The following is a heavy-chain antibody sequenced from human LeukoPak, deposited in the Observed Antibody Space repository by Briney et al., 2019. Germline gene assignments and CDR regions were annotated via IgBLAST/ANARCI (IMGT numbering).Heavy chain of an antibody. CDR3: ARDPASGRYSGEDDDY. Sequence: ASVKVSCKASGYTFTGYYMHWVRQAPGQGLEWTGWINPNSGGTNYAQKFQGRVTMTRDTSISTAYMELSRLRSDDTAVYYCARDPASGRYSGEDDDYWGQGTLVTVSS. CDR1: GYTFTGYY. V-gene: IGHV1-2*02. D-gene: IGHD1-26*01. J-gene: IGHJ4*02. CDR2: INPNSGGT.